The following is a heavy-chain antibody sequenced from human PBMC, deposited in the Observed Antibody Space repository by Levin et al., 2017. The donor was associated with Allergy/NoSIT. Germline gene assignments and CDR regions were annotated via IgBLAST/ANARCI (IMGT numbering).Heavy chain of an antibody. CDR2: INTDGSIT. CDR1: GFTFSSYR. V-gene: IGHV3-74*01. CDR3: ARDTADDHYYYMDF. Sequence: GGSLRLSCAASGFTFSSYRMHWVRQAPGKGLVWVSRINTDGSITKYVDSVKGRFTISRDNAKNTLYLQMNSLRAEDTAVYYCARDTADDHYYYMDFWGKGTTVTVSS. D-gene: IGHD1-1*01. J-gene: IGHJ6*03.